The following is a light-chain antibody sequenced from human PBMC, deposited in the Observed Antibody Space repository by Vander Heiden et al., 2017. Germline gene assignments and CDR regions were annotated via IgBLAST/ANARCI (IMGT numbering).Light chain of an antibody. Sequence: SSELTQDPAVSVALGQTIRITCQGDSLRDYQASRFQQKPGQAPVLGIYGGDNRPLGIPDRFSGSSAGDTASLTITGAQAGDEADYYCNSPDSRGDHYVFGTGTKVTGL. J-gene: IGLJ1*01. CDR2: GGD. CDR3: NSPDSRGDHYV. CDR1: SLRDYQ. V-gene: IGLV3-19*01.